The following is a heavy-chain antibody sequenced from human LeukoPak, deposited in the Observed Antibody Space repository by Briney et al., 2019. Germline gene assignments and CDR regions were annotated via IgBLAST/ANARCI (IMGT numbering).Heavy chain of an antibody. Sequence: GGSLRLSCAATGFTFSNAWMSWVRQAPGKGLEWVGRIKSKTDGGTTDYAAPVKGRFTISRDDSKNTLYLQMNSLKTEDTAVYYCTTGAPAIVVVPGDSDYWGQGTLVTVSS. CDR2: IKSKTDGGTT. J-gene: IGHJ4*02. CDR1: GFTFSNAW. CDR3: TTGAPAIVVVPGDSDY. D-gene: IGHD2-2*01. V-gene: IGHV3-15*01.